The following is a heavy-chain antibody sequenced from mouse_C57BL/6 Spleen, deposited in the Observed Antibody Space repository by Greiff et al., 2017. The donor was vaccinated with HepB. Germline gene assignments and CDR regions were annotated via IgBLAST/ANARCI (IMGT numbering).Heavy chain of an antibody. Sequence: QVQLQQSGPELVKPGASVKISCKASGYAFSSSWMNWVKQRPGKGLEWIGRIYPGDGDTNYNGKFKGKATLTADKSSSTAYMQLSSLTSEDSAVYFCAREERIYYGNYVHWYFDVWGTGTTVTVSS. V-gene: IGHV1-82*01. CDR3: AREERIYYGNYVHWYFDV. CDR2: IYPGDGDT. CDR1: GYAFSSSW. D-gene: IGHD2-1*01. J-gene: IGHJ1*03.